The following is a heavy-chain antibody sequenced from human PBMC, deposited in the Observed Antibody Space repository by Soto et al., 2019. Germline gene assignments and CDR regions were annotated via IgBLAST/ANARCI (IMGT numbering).Heavy chain of an antibody. Sequence: GGSLRLSCAASGFTFSDSAMHWVRQASGKGLEWVGRIRSKANGYATVHAASVKGRFTISRDDSKNTAYLQMNSLKTEDTAVYYCTRDWGGAAGTNYYYYYYMDVWGQGTLVTVSS. V-gene: IGHV3-73*01. J-gene: IGHJ6*03. CDR2: IRSKANGYAT. CDR1: GFTFSDSA. D-gene: IGHD6-13*01. CDR3: TRDWGGAAGTNYYYYYYMDV.